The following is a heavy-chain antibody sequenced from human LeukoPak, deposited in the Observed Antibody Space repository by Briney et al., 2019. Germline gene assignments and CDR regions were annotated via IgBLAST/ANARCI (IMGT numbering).Heavy chain of an antibody. CDR2: IYYSGST. CDR3: ARGPTGYDYVWGSYRSGYFDY. Sequence: SETLSLTCTVSGGSISSSSYYWGWIRQPPGKGLEWIGSIYYSGSTYYNPSLKSRVTISVDTSKNQFSLKLSSVTAADTAVYYCARGPTGYDYVWGSYRSGYFDYWGQGTLVTVSS. CDR1: GGSISSSSYY. V-gene: IGHV4-39*07. J-gene: IGHJ4*02. D-gene: IGHD3-16*02.